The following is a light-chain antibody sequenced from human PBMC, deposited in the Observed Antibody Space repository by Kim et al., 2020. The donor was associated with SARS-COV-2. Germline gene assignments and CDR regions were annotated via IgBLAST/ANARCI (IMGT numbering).Light chain of an antibody. CDR1: NSDIGSLNL. V-gene: IGLV2-23*02. Sequence: GQTLTISCTGTNSDIGSLNLVSWYQQHPGKAPKVLIYEVNKRPSGISTHFSGSKSGNTASLTISGLQAEDEADYYCCSYAGGRTYVFGTGTKVTVL. J-gene: IGLJ1*01. CDR2: EVN. CDR3: CSYAGGRTYV.